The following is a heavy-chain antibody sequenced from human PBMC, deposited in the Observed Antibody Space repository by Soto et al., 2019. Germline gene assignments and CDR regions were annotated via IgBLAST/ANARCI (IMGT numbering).Heavy chain of an antibody. V-gene: IGHV3-74*01. CDR3: ARVPTGKYGVWNY. D-gene: IGHD2-8*01. CDR2: INPGGSIT. CDR1: GFTFSSYW. J-gene: IGHJ4*02. Sequence: PGGSLRLSCAASGFTFSSYWMHWVRQAPGKGLVWVSRINPGGSITAYADSVQGRFTISRDNAKNTLYLQMNTLRGDDTAVYYCARVPTGKYGVWNYWGQGALVTVSS.